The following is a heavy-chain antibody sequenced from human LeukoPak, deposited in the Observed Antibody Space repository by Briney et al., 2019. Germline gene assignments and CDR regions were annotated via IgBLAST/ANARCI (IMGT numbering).Heavy chain of an antibody. CDR3: ARDSGSYYGDFDY. J-gene: IGHJ4*02. CDR1: GFTFSSYA. V-gene: IGHV3-23*01. Sequence: GGSLRLSCAASGFTFSSYAMSWVRQVPGKGLEWVSVISGSGGSTYYADSVKGRFTISRDNSKNTLYLQMNSLRAEDTAVYYCARDSGSYYGDFDYWGQGTLVTVSS. D-gene: IGHD1-26*01. CDR2: ISGSGGST.